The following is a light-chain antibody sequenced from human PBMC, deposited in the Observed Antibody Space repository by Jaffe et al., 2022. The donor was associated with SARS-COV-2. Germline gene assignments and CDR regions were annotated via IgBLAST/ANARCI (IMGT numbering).Light chain of an antibody. CDR1: KLGSKY. Sequence: SYEVTQPPSVSVSPGQTASITCSGDKLGSKYAFWYQQKPGQSPVVVIYQDNKRPSGIPERFSGSNSGNTATLTISGTQTMDEADYYCQSWDSNTVVFGGGTKLTVL. CDR2: QDN. CDR3: QSWDSNTVV. V-gene: IGLV3-1*01. J-gene: IGLJ2*01.